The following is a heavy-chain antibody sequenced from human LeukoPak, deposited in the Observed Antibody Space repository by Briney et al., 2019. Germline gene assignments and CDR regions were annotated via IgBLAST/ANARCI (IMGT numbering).Heavy chain of an antibody. CDR1: GFIFSDYH. CDR3: SGGRDITVAGPGGYFDY. J-gene: IGHJ4*02. D-gene: IGHD6-19*01. CDR2: ISPGGDAV. Sequence: GGSLRLSCAASGFIFSDYHMSWIRQASGKGLEWVAYISPGGDAVYFADSVRGRITISRDNAKNSLFLQMSSLTAEGTAVYYCSGGRDITVAGPGGYFDYWGQGSLVTVSS. V-gene: IGHV3-11*01.